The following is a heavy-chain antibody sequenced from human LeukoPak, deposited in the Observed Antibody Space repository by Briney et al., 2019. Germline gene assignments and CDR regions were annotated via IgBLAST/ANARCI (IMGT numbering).Heavy chain of an antibody. D-gene: IGHD5-12*01. CDR1: GCTVSSNY. J-gene: IGHJ4*02. V-gene: IGHV3-66*04. CDR2: IYSGGST. CDR3: ARPRLGYGGYDYSAY. Sequence: TGESLTLSCAASGCTVSSNYMSWVRQAPGKGLEWVSVIYSGGSTYYDDSLKGRFTISRDNSKNTLYLQLNSLSAADTAVYYCARPRLGYGGYDYSAYWGQGTLVIVSS.